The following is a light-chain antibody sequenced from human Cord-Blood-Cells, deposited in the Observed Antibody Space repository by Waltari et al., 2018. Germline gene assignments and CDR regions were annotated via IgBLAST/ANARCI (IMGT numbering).Light chain of an antibody. Sequence: DIVMTQYPESLAVSLGERASIKCKSSQSVLYSSNNKNYLAWYQQKPGQPPKLLIYWASTRESGVPDRFSGSGSGTDFTLTISSLQAEDVAVYYCQQYYSTPRTFGQGTKVEIK. V-gene: IGKV4-1*01. CDR1: QSVLYSSNNKNY. CDR3: QQYYSTPRT. CDR2: WAS. J-gene: IGKJ1*01.